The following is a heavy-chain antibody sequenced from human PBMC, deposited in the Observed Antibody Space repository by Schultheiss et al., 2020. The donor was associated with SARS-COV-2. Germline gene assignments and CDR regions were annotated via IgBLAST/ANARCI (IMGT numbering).Heavy chain of an antibody. Sequence: GGSLRLSCAASGFTFSSYSMNWVRQAPGKGLEWVAVISYDGSNKYYADSVKGRFTISRDNSKNTLYLQMNSLRAEDTAVYYCARAEYYYDSSGYLDYWGQGTLVTVSS. V-gene: IGHV3-30*03. D-gene: IGHD3-22*01. CDR1: GFTFSSYS. CDR3: ARAEYYYDSSGYLDY. J-gene: IGHJ4*02. CDR2: ISYDGSNK.